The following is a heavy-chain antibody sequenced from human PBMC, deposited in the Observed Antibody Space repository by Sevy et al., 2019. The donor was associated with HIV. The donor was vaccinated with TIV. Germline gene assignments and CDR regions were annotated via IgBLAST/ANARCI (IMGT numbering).Heavy chain of an antibody. Sequence: GGSLRLSCAASGFNFRTYSMNWVRQAPGKGLEWLSSFSDDSRYKYYSDSVKGRFTISRANAKNLLFLQMNNLRVDDTAIYYCARDFTIFGVVSGIDYWGQGNLVTVSS. D-gene: IGHD3-3*01. V-gene: IGHV3-21*04. CDR2: FSDDSRYK. CDR1: GFNFRTYS. CDR3: ARDFTIFGVVSGIDY. J-gene: IGHJ4*02.